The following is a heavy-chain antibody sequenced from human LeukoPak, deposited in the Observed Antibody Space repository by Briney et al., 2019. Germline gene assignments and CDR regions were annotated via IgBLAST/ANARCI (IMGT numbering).Heavy chain of an antibody. Sequence: PGGSLRLSCAASGFTFSSYGMHWARQAPGKGLEWVAVIWYDGSNKYYADSVKGRFTISRDNSKNTLYLQMNSLRAEYTAVYYCASSFSTYYYDSSGYAVDYWGQGTLVTVSS. CDR1: GFTFSSYG. CDR3: ASSFSTYYYDSSGYAVDY. CDR2: IWYDGSNK. V-gene: IGHV3-33*01. D-gene: IGHD3-22*01. J-gene: IGHJ4*02.